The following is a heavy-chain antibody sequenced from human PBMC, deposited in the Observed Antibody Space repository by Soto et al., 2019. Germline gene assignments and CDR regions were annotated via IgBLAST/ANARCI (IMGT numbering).Heavy chain of an antibody. CDR2: INHSGST. CDR3: ARVGFNWNDDYYGMDV. CDR1: GGSFSGYY. J-gene: IGHJ6*02. D-gene: IGHD1-20*01. Sequence: SDTLSLTCAVYGGSFSGYYWSWIRQPPGKGLEWIGEINHSGSTNYNPSLKSRVTISVDTSKNQFSLKLSSVTAADTAVYYCARVGFNWNDDYYGMDVWGQGTTVNVSS. V-gene: IGHV4-34*01.